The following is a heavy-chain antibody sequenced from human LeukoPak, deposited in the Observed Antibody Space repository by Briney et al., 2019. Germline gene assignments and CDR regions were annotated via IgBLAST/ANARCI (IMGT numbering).Heavy chain of an antibody. CDR2: IYYSGNT. J-gene: IGHJ4*02. CDR3: ARWASYYYDSSGYYYFDY. CDR1: GGSISRSSYY. Sequence: SETLSLTCTVSGGSISRSSYYWGWIRQPPGKGLEWIGSIYYSGNTYYNPSLKSRVTISVDTSKNQFSLKLSSVTAADTAVYYCARWASYYYDSSGYYYFDYWGQGTLVTVSS. D-gene: IGHD3-22*01. V-gene: IGHV4-39*07.